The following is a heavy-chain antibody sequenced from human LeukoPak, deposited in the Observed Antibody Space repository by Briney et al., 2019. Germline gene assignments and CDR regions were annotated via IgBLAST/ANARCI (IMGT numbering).Heavy chain of an antibody. CDR2: ISSSSSYI. D-gene: IGHD3-22*01. V-gene: IGHV3-21*01. CDR1: GFTFSSYS. CDR3: ARDVQYYYDSSGYYRTAYYYYYYYMDV. Sequence: GGSLRLSCAASGFTFSSYSMNWVRQAPGKGLEWVSSISSSSSYIYYADSVKGRFTISRDNAKNSLYLQMNSLRAEDTAVYYRARDVQYYYDSSGYYRTAYYYYYYYMDVWGKGTTVTVSS. J-gene: IGHJ6*03.